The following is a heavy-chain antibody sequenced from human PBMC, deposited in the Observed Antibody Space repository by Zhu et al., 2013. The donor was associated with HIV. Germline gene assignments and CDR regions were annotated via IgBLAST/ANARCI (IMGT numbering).Heavy chain of an antibody. V-gene: IGHV1-18*01. CDR2: ISAYNGNT. CDR1: GYTFTSYG. D-gene: IGHD3-22*01. J-gene: IGHJ6*02. CDR3: ASPLNYYDSSGYYVNRDDRYYYYYGMDV. Sequence: QVQLVQSGAEVKKPGASVKVSCKASGYTFTSYGISWVRQAPGQGLEWMGWISAYNGNTNYAQKLQGRVTMTTDTSTSTAYMELRSLRSDDTAVYYCASPLNYYDSSGYYVNRDDRYYYYYGMDVWGQGTTVTVSS.